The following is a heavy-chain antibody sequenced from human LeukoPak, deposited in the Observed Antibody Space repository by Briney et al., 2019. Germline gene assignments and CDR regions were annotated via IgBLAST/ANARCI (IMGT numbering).Heavy chain of an antibody. CDR2: ISWDGGST. D-gene: IGHD5-18*01. CDR1: GFTFSSYG. Sequence: PGGSLRLSCAASGFTFSSYGMHWVRQAPGKGLEWVSLISWDGGSTYYADSVKGRFTISRDNSKNFLYLQMNSLRAEDTALYYCAKDAMVATTDYYYYYMDVWGKGTTVTVSS. CDR3: AKDAMVATTDYYYYYMDV. J-gene: IGHJ6*03. V-gene: IGHV3-43D*03.